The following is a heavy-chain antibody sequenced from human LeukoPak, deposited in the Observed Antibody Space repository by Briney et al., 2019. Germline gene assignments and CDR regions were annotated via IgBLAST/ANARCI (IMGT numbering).Heavy chain of an antibody. CDR3: AKSGSVPPDY. J-gene: IGHJ4*02. Sequence: PGGSLRPSCAASGFTFTIYAMSWVRQSPGKGLEWVSSISDSGDRTYYADSVKGRFTISRDNSRNTLYLQVNSLRAEDTAVYYCAKSGSVPPDYWGQGTLVTVSS. CDR1: GFTFTIYA. D-gene: IGHD2-2*01. CDR2: ISDSGDRT. V-gene: IGHV3-23*01.